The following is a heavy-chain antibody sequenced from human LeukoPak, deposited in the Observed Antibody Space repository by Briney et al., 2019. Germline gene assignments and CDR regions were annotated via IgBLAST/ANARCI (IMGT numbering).Heavy chain of an antibody. V-gene: IGHV3-23*01. Sequence: PSGGSLRLSCEASGFTFGSFAMYWVRQAPGKGLDWIAGIFGSGGSPHYADSVKGRFTISRDNSKNTVYLQINSLRAEDTAIYYCGKTTAGYSSGQKPAWPVDYWGQGTPVTVSS. J-gene: IGHJ4*02. CDR2: IFGSGGSP. D-gene: IGHD5-18*01. CDR1: GFTFGSFA. CDR3: GKTTAGYSSGQKPAWPVDY.